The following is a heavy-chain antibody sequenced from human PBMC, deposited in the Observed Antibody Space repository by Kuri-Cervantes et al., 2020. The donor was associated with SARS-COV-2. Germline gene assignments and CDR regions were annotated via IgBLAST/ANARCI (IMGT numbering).Heavy chain of an antibody. J-gene: IGHJ6*03. Sequence: GGSLRLSCAVSGFTFTSHAMHWVRQAPGKGLEWVALISYDGSNKFYADSVKGRFTISRDNSKNTLYLQMNSLRAEDTAVYYCARDFPYCSSTSCSMYYYYYYMDVWGKGTTVTVSS. V-gene: IGHV3-30*03. CDR2: ISYDGSNK. CDR1: GFTFTSHA. D-gene: IGHD2-2*01. CDR3: ARDFPYCSSTSCSMYYYYYYMDV.